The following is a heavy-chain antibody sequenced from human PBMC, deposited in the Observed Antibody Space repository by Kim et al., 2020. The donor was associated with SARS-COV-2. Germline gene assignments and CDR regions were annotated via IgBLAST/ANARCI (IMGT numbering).Heavy chain of an antibody. D-gene: IGHD3-10*01. J-gene: IGHJ5*02. V-gene: IGHV1-18*01. CDR3: ARSGSHYYGSGPGPDP. CDR1: GYTFTSYG. Sequence: ASVKVSCKASGYTFTSYGISWVRQAPGQGLEWMGWISAYNGNTNYAQKLQGRVTMTTDTSTSTAYMELRSLRSDDTAVYYCARSGSHYYGSGPGPDPWGQGTLVTVSS. CDR2: ISAYNGNT.